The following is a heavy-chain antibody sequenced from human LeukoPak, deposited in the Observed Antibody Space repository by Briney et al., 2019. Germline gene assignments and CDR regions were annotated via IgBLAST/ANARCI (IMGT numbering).Heavy chain of an antibody. D-gene: IGHD1-1*01. Sequence: GGSLRLSCAASGFTFSNAYMNWVRQAPGKGLEWVARIVSETVGGRTDYAASVKGRFTISRDDSKSTLFLQMSSLKIEDTAVYYCATSITTPGAFDIWGQGVLVTVSS. CDR3: ATSITTPGAFDI. V-gene: IGHV3-15*07. CDR2: IVSETVGGRT. J-gene: IGHJ4*02. CDR1: GFTFSNAY.